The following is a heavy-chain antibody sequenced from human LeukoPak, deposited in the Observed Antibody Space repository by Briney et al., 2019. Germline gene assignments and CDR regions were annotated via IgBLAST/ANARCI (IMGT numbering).Heavy chain of an antibody. CDR2: ISGSGDNT. Sequence: GSLRLSCVASGFTFSGYGMGWVRQAPGKGLEWVSAISGSGDNTFYAESVKGRFTISRDNSKNTMYLQMDSLRVDDTAVYHCAKDRTGTTGRDWLDPWGQGILVTVSS. D-gene: IGHD1-1*01. J-gene: IGHJ5*02. CDR1: GFTFSGYG. CDR3: AKDRTGTTGRDWLDP. V-gene: IGHV3-23*01.